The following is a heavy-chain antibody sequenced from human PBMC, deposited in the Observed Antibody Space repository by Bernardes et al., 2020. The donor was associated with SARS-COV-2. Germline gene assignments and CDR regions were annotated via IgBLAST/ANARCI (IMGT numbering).Heavy chain of an antibody. V-gene: IGHV1-69*13. CDR1: GGTFSSYA. CDR2: IIPIFGTA. CDR3: AGTYYYDSSGYYFDY. D-gene: IGHD3-22*01. J-gene: IGHJ4*02. Sequence: SVKVSCKASGGTFSSYAISWVRQAPGQGLEWMGRIIPIFGTANYAQKFQGRVTITADESTSTAYMELSSLRSEDTAVYYCAGTYYYDSSGYYFDYWGQGTLVTVSS.